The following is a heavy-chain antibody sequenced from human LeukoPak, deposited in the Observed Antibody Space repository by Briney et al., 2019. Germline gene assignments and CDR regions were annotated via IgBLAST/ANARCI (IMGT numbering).Heavy chain of an antibody. CDR2: INHSGST. CDR1: GGSFSGYY. Sequence: YPSETLSLTCAVYGGSFSGYYWSWIRQPPGKGLEWIGEINHSGSTNYNPSLKSRVTISVDTSKNQFSLKLSSVTAADTAVYYCAKDGILTTVTTYYYYYMDVWGKGTTVTISS. D-gene: IGHD4-17*01. J-gene: IGHJ6*03. CDR3: AKDGILTTVTTYYYYYMDV. V-gene: IGHV4-34*01.